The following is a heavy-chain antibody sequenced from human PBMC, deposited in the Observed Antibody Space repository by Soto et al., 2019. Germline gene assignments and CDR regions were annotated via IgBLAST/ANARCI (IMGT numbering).Heavy chain of an antibody. CDR2: ISYDGSNK. D-gene: IGHD3-22*01. J-gene: IGHJ4*01. CDR3: ARGDHYDSSGFSSTPYFDY. CDR1: GFTFSSYA. Sequence: GGSLRLSCAASGFTFSSYAMHWVRQAPGKGLEWVAVISYDGSNKYYADSVKGRFTISRDNSKNTLYLQMNSLRGGGTAVYYCARGDHYDSSGFSSTPYFDYWGHGTLVTVSS. V-gene: IGHV3-30-3*01.